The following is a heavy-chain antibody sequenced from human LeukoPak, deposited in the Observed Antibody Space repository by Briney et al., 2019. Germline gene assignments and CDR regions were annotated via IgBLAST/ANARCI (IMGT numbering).Heavy chain of an antibody. V-gene: IGHV1-18*01. CDR3: ARDSDCSGGSCHFDY. CDR2: ITAYNGNT. Sequence: EASVKVSCKPSGYTFSSYGVTWVRQAPGQGLEWMGWITAYNGNTNYAQKLQGRATMTTDTSTSTAYMELRSLRSDDTAVYYCARDSDCSGGSCHFDYWGQGTLVTVSS. D-gene: IGHD2-15*01. J-gene: IGHJ4*02. CDR1: GYTFSSYG.